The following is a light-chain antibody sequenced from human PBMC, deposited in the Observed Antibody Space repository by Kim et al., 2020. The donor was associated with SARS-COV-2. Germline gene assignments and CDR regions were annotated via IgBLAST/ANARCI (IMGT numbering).Light chain of an antibody. V-gene: IGKV1-9*01. J-gene: IGKJ2*01. Sequence: IQLTQSPSSLSASVGDRVTITCRASQDINNYLAWYQQKPGKAPKLLIYAASTLQSGVPSRFSGSGSGTDFTLTINSLQPKDFATYYCQRFNGYPYTFGQGTKLEIK. CDR2: AAS. CDR1: QDINNY. CDR3: QRFNGYPYT.